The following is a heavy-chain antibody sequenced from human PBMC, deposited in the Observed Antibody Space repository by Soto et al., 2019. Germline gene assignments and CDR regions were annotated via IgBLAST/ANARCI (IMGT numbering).Heavy chain of an antibody. Sequence: GGSLRLSCAASGFTFSSYGMHWVRQAPGKGLEWVAVIWYDGSNKYYADSVKGRFTISRDNSKNKLYLQMNSLRAEDTAVYYCARGRGYYDSSGSFTPPFDYWGQGTLVTVSS. CDR2: IWYDGSNK. CDR3: ARGRGYYDSSGSFTPPFDY. V-gene: IGHV3-33*01. CDR1: GFTFSSYG. J-gene: IGHJ4*02. D-gene: IGHD3-22*01.